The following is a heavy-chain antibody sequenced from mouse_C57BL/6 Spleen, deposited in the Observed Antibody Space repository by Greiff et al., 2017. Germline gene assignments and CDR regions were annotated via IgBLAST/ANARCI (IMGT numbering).Heavy chain of an antibody. Sequence: VQLQQSGPELVKPGASVKMSCKASGYTFTDYNMHWVKQSHGKSLEWIGYINPNNGGTSYNQKFKGKATLTVNKSSSTAYMELRSLTSEDSAVYYCARSIYYGNYVVDYWGQGTTLTVSS. V-gene: IGHV1-22*01. D-gene: IGHD2-1*01. CDR2: INPNNGGT. CDR1: GYTFTDYN. CDR3: ARSIYYGNYVVDY. J-gene: IGHJ2*01.